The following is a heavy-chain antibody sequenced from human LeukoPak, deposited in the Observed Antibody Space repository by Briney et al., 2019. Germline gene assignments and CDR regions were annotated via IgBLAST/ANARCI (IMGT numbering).Heavy chain of an antibody. J-gene: IGHJ4*02. CDR2: INPNSGDT. Sequence: GASMKVSCKASGYTFTGYYMHWVRQAPGQGLEWMGWINPNSGDTNYAQKFQGRVTMTRDTSINTAYMELSRLRSDDTAVYYCARDHPIAAAAYYFDYWGQGTLVTVSS. D-gene: IGHD6-13*01. CDR3: ARDHPIAAAAYYFDY. V-gene: IGHV1-2*02. CDR1: GYTFTGYY.